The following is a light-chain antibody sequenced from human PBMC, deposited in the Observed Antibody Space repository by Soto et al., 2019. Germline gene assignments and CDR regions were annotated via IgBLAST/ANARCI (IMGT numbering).Light chain of an antibody. J-gene: IGKJ4*01. CDR2: KAY. Sequence: DIQMTQSPSTLSASVGDRVTITCRASQSISTWLAWYQQKPGKAPKVLIYKAYSLESGVPSRFSGSGSGTEFTLSIRSLQPADFATYYCKQYNSYPLTFGGGTKVDIK. CDR1: QSISTW. V-gene: IGKV1-5*03. CDR3: KQYNSYPLT.